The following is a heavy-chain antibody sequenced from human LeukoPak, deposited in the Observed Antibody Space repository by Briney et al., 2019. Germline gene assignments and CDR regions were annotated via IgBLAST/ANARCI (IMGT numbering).Heavy chain of an antibody. CDR1: GYTFTSYG. Sequence: ASVTVSCTASGYTFTSYGISWVRQAPGQGLEWMGWISAYNGNTNYAQKLQGRVTMTTDTYTSTAYMELRSLRSDDTAVYYCARVAAAGGLDYWGQGTLVTVSS. V-gene: IGHV1-18*01. J-gene: IGHJ4*02. CDR3: ARVAAAGGLDY. CDR2: ISAYNGNT. D-gene: IGHD6-13*01.